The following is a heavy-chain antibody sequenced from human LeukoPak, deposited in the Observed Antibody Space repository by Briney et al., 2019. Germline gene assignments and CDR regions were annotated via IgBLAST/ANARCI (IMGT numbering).Heavy chain of an antibody. CDR2: ISGSGTSI. J-gene: IGHJ4*02. CDR1: GFTFSSYS. CDR3: ARDVGRAWAFDY. D-gene: IGHD7-27*01. V-gene: IGHV3-48*04. Sequence: GGSLRLSCAVSGFTFSSYSMNWVRQAPGKGLEWISYISGSGTSIYYADSVKGRFTISRDNAKNSLYLQMNNLRAEDTAVYYCARDVGRAWAFDYWGQGTLVTVSS.